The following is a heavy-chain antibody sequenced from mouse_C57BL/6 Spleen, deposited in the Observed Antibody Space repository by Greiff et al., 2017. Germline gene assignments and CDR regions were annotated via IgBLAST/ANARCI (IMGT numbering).Heavy chain of an antibody. D-gene: IGHD2-1*01. J-gene: IGHJ1*03. Sequence: DVMLVESGGGLVKPGGSLKLSCAASGFTFSSYTMSWVRQTPEKKLEWVATISGGGGNTYYPDSVKGRFTISRDNAKNTLYLQMSSLRSEDTALYYCARSYGNYPWYFDVWGTGTTVTVSS. CDR2: ISGGGGNT. V-gene: IGHV5-9*01. CDR3: ARSYGNYPWYFDV. CDR1: GFTFSSYT.